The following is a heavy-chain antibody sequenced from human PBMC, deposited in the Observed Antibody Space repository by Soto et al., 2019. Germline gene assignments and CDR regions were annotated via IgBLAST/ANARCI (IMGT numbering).Heavy chain of an antibody. Sequence: SETLSLTCAVSGGSISSGGYSWSWIRQPPGKGLEWIGYIYHSGSTYYNPSLKSRVTISVDRSKNQFSLKLSSVTAADTAVYYCARDGGGLDYWGQGTLVTVSS. V-gene: IGHV4-30-2*01. CDR1: GGSISSGGYS. J-gene: IGHJ4*02. CDR2: IYHSGST. D-gene: IGHD3-16*01. CDR3: ARDGGGLDY.